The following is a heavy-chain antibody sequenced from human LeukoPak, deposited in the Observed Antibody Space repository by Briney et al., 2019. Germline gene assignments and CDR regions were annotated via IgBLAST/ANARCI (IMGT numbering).Heavy chain of an antibody. CDR3: ARYIDYDSSGYYRAFDI. Sequence: PSETLSLTCTVSGGSISSRNYYWGWIRQPPGKGLEWIGNIYYSGSTYYNPSLKSRVTISVDTSKNQFSLKLSSVTAADTAVYYCARYIDYDSSGYYRAFDIWGQGTMVTVSS. J-gene: IGHJ3*02. V-gene: IGHV4-39*07. CDR1: GGSISSRNYY. D-gene: IGHD3-22*01. CDR2: IYYSGST.